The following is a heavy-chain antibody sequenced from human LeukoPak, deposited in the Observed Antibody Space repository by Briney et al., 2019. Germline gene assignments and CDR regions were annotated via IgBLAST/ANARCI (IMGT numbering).Heavy chain of an antibody. D-gene: IGHD3-10*01. Sequence: SETLSLTCAVYGGSFSGYYWSWIRQPPGKGLEWIGEINHSGSTNYNPSLKSRVTISEDTSKNQFSLKLSSVTAADTAVYYCARVMVRGVIIRSYYYYYGMDVWGKGTTVTVSS. J-gene: IGHJ6*04. CDR1: GGSFSGYY. CDR2: INHSGST. V-gene: IGHV4-34*01. CDR3: ARVMVRGVIIRSYYYYYGMDV.